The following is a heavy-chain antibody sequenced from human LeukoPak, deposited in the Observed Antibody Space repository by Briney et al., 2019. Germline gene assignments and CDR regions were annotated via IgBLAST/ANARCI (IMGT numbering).Heavy chain of an antibody. CDR2: IIPIFGTA. CDR1: GGTFSSYA. D-gene: IGHD3-22*01. Sequence: GSSVKVSCKASGGTFSSYAISWVRQAPGQGLEWMGGIIPIFGTANYAQKFQGRVTITTDESTSTAYMELSSLRSEDTAVYYCARYPLDDSSGSPYNWFDPWGRGTLVTVSS. CDR3: ARYPLDDSSGSPYNWFDP. V-gene: IGHV1-69*05. J-gene: IGHJ5*02.